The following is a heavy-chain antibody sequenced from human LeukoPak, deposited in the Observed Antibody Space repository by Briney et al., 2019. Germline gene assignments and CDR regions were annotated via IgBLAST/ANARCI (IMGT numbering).Heavy chain of an antibody. CDR3: ARGSSSGWYDP. Sequence: GASVTVSCKASGYTFTSYAMNWVRQAPGQGLEWMGWINTNTGNPTYAQGFTGRFVFSLDTSVSTAYLQISSLKAEDTAVCYCARGSSSGWYDPWGQGTLVTVSS. CDR2: INTNTGNP. V-gene: IGHV7-4-1*02. CDR1: GYTFTSYA. D-gene: IGHD6-19*01. J-gene: IGHJ5*02.